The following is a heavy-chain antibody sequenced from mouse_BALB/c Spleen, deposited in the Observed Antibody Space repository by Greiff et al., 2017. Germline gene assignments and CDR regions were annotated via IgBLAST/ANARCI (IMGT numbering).Heavy chain of an antibody. J-gene: IGHJ3*01. CDR3: ARDSFAY. V-gene: IGHV2-9*02. CDR2: IWAGGST. Sequence: EKLMESGPGLVAPSQSLSITCTVSGFTLTSYGVHWVRQPPGKGLEWLGVIWAGGSTNYNSALMSRLSISKDNSKSQVFLKMNSLQTDDTAMYYCARDSFAYWGQGTLVTVSA. CDR1: GFTLTSYG.